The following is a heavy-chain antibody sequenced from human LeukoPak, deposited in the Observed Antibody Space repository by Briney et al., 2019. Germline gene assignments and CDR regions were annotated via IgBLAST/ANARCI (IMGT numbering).Heavy chain of an antibody. J-gene: IGHJ4*02. CDR1: GASITSNDYS. Sequence: SETLSLTCTVSGASITSNDYSWSWIRQPPGKGLEWIGMISDSGKTYFNPSLKSRVTISADTSKNQFSLRQTSLTAADTAVYYCAXLRXAMVRGVPYFDAWGQGALVTVSS. CDR3: AXLRXAMVRGVPYFDA. V-gene: IGHV4-39*01. D-gene: IGHD3-10*01. CDR2: ISDSGKT.